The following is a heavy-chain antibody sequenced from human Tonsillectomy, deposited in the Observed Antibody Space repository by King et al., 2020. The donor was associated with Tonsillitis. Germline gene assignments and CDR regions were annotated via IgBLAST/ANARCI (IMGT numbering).Heavy chain of an antibody. CDR2: IYYSGYT. Sequence: VPLQESGPGLVKPSETLSLTCTVSGGSISGYYWSWIRQPPGKGLEWIGYIYYSGYTNYNPSLKSRVTISVDTSKSQFSLKLSSVTAADTAVYYCARDRGGITNAFDFWGQGTMVTVSS. D-gene: IGHD3-10*01. J-gene: IGHJ3*01. V-gene: IGHV4-59*01. CDR3: ARDRGGITNAFDF. CDR1: GGSISGYY.